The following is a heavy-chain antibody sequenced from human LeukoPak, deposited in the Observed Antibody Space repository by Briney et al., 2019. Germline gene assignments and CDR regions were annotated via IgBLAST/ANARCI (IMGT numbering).Heavy chain of an antibody. CDR1: GGSIISSDYH. CDR3: ARHCCSGPAKRVFDI. D-gene: IGHD2-15*01. Sequence: PSETLSLTCTVSGGSIISSDYHWGWVRQPPGKGLEWIGTISYSGNTDYNPSLRSRVTISVDTSNNQFSLRLGSVAAADTAVYHCARHCCSGPAKRVFDIWGQGTMVTVSS. CDR2: ISYSGNT. J-gene: IGHJ3*02. V-gene: IGHV4-39*01.